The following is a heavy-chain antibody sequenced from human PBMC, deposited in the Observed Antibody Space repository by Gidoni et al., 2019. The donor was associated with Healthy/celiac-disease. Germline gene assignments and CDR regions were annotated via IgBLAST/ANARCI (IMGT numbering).Heavy chain of an antibody. V-gene: IGHV3-13*04. CDR2: IGTAGDT. Sequence: EVQLVESGGGLVQPGGSLRLSCAASGFTFSSYDMHWVRQATGKGLEWVSAIGTAGDTYYPGSVKGRFTISRENAKNALYLQMNSLRAGDTAVYYCARGSYGSGSYSTGDAFDICGQGTMVTVSS. J-gene: IGHJ3*02. CDR1: GFTFSSYD. CDR3: ARGSYGSGSYSTGDAFDI. D-gene: IGHD3-10*01.